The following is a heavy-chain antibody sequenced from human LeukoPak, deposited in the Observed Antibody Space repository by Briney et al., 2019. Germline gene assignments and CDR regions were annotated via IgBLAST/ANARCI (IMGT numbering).Heavy chain of an antibody. D-gene: IGHD1-26*01. CDR3: ARNSGSYIHWFDP. CDR1: GGSFSGYY. CDR2: INHSGST. V-gene: IGHV4-34*01. Sequence: SETLSLTCAVYGGSFSGYYWSWIRQPPGKGLEWIGEINHSGSTNYNPSLKSRVTISVDTSKNQFSLKLSSVTAADTAVYYCARNSGSYIHWFDPWGQGTLVTVSS. J-gene: IGHJ5*02.